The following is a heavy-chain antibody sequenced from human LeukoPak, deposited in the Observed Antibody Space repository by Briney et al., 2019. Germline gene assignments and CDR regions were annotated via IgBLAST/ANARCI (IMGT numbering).Heavy chain of an antibody. CDR1: GGSISSGDYY. J-gene: IGHJ6*03. CDR2: IYYSGST. CDR3: ARDNGCSSTSCPYYYYYYMDV. D-gene: IGHD2-2*01. V-gene: IGHV4-61*08. Sequence: SETLSLTCTVSGGSISSGDYYWSWIRQPPGKGPEWIGYIYYSGSTNYNPSLKSRVTISVDTSKNQFSLKLSSVTAADTAVYYCARDNGCSSTSCPYYYYYYMDVWGKGTTVTASS.